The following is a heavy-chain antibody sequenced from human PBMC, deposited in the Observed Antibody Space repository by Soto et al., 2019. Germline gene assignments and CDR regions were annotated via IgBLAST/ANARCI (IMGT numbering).Heavy chain of an antibody. D-gene: IGHD6-6*01. Sequence: GGSLRLSCAASGFTFSNYWMSWVRQAPGKGLEWVANIKQDGSEKYYVDSVKGRFTISRDNAKNSLYLQMNSLRAEDTAVFYCARDRVIVRAIDYWGQGTLVTVSS. CDR3: ARDRVIVRAIDY. V-gene: IGHV3-7*01. J-gene: IGHJ4*02. CDR2: IKQDGSEK. CDR1: GFTFSNYW.